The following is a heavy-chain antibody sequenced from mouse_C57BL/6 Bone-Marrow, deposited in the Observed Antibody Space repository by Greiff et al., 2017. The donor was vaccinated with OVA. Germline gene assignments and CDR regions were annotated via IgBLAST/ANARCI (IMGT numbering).Heavy chain of an antibody. CDR1: GYAFTNYL. V-gene: IGHV1-54*01. CDR3: ASLTDWYFDV. J-gene: IGHJ1*03. D-gene: IGHD1-3*01. CDR2: INPGSGGT. Sequence: QVQLQQSGAELVRPGTSVKVSCKASGYAFTNYLIEWVKQRPGQGLEWIGVINPGSGGTNYNEKFKGKATLTADKSSSTAYMQLSSLTSEDSAVYFCASLTDWYFDVWGTGPTVTVSS.